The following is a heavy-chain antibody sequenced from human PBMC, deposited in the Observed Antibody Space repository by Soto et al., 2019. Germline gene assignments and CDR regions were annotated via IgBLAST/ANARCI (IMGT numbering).Heavy chain of an antibody. D-gene: IGHD3-10*01. CDR2: ISGSGGST. CDR3: AKFALWFGESPYYFDY. J-gene: IGHJ4*02. CDR1: GFTFSSYA. V-gene: IGHV3-23*01. Sequence: PGGSLRLSCAASGFTFSSYAMSWVRQAPGKGLEWVSAISGSGGSTYYADSVKGRFTISRDNSKNTLYLQMNSLRAEDTAVYYCAKFALWFGESPYYFDYWGQGTLVTVSS.